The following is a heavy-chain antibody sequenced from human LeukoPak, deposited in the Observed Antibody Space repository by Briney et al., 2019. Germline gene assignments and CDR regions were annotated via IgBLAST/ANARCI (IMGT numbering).Heavy chain of an antibody. D-gene: IGHD6-19*01. CDR3: ARDPTNTSGRNVYLDH. CDR1: GFTFIKFG. V-gene: IGHV1-18*01. CDR2: ISTYNGNT. J-gene: IGHJ4*02. Sequence: GASVKVSCKASGFTFIKFGITWVRQAPGQGLEWVGWISTYNGNTNYAQKFQGRVTMTTDSSTTTAYMELRSLRSDDTAVYYCARDPTNTSGRNVYLDHWGRGTLVTVSS.